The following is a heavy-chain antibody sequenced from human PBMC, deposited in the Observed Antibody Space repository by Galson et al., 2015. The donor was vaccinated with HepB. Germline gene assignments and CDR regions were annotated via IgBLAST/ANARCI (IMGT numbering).Heavy chain of an antibody. J-gene: IGHJ4*02. CDR2: ITTKGNT. CDR3: ARLRDYGDYFDY. V-gene: IGHV1-18*01. Sequence: SVKVSCKASGYTFTTYGIGWVRQAPGQGLEWMGWITTKGNTNYAQNLQGRVTMTTDTSTTTASMTLRRLISDDTAVYYCARLRDYGDYFDYWAREPWSPSPQ. D-gene: IGHD4-17*01. CDR1: GYTFTTYG.